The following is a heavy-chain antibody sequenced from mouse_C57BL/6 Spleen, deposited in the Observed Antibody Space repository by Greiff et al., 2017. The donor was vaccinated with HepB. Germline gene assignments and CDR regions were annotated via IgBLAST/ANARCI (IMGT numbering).Heavy chain of an antibody. D-gene: IGHD1-1*01. CDR2: IYPGNSDT. CDR1: GYTFTSYW. V-gene: IGHV1-5*01. CDR3: TGKLRGYAMYY. Sequence: VQLQQSGTVLARPGASVKMSCKTSGYTFTSYWMHWVKQRPGQGLEWIGAIYPGNSDTSYNQKFKGKAKLTAVTSASTAYMELSILTNEDSAVYYFTGKLRGYAMYYWGQGTSVTVSS. J-gene: IGHJ4*01.